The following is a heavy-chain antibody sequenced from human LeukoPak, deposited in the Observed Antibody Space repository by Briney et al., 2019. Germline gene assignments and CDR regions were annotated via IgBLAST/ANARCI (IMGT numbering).Heavy chain of an antibody. D-gene: IGHD3-22*01. J-gene: IGHJ4*02. CDR1: GFTFSSYA. V-gene: IGHV3-23*01. CDR3: SKEAGIVVASIDY. CDR2: ISGSGGST. Sequence: GGSLRLSCAASGFTFSSYAMSWVRQAPGKGLEWVSGISGSGGSTNYADSVKGRFTISRDNSKNTLYLQMNSLRAEDTAVYYCSKEAGIVVASIDYWRQGTLPTVSS.